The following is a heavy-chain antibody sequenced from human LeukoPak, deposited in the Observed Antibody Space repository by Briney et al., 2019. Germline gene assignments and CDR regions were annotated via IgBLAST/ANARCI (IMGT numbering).Heavy chain of an antibody. J-gene: IGHJ4*02. CDR2: ISHDGFI. D-gene: IGHD5-24*01. CDR3: ARDWVYKIDY. CDR1: GFTFXSYV. Sequence: GGSLRLSCETAGFTFXSYVMHWVRRTPGKGLVWVSRISHDGFISYADSVKGRFTISRDNAKNTLILQMNSLRAEDTAVYYCARDWVYKIDYWGRGTLVTVSS. V-gene: IGHV3-74*01.